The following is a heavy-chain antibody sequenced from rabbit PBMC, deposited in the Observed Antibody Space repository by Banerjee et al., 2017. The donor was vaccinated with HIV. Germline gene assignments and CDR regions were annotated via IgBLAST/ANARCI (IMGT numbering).Heavy chain of an antibody. Sequence: QSLEESGGDLVKPGASLTLTCTASGFSFSNKYVMCWVRQAPGKGLEWIACINTSSDSTYYASWAKGRFTISRTSTTVDLKMTSLTAADTATYFCAGDPWSGWNLWGQGTLVTVS. CDR3: AGDPWSGWNL. J-gene: IGHJ4*01. CDR1: GFSFSNKYV. CDR2: INTSSDST. V-gene: IGHV1S40*01. D-gene: IGHD4-1*01.